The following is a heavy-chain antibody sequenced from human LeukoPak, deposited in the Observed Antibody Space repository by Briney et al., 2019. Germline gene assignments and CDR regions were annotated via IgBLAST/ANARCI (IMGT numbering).Heavy chain of an antibody. V-gene: IGHV3-53*01. CDR3: ARSGMVRGVISDY. Sequence: GGSLRLSCAASGFTVSSNYMSWVRQAPGKGLDWVSVIFSGGGRNYADSVKGRFTISRDNSKNTLYLQMNSLRAEDTAVYYCARSGMVRGVISDYWGQGTLVPVSS. J-gene: IGHJ4*02. D-gene: IGHD3-10*01. CDR2: IFSGGGR. CDR1: GFTVSSNY.